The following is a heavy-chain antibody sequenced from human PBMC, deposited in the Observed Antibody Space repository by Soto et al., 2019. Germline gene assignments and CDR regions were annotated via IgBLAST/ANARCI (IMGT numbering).Heavy chain of an antibody. Sequence: QVQLVQSGAEVKKPGASVKVSCKATGYTFSSYGISWVRQAPGQGLEWMGWISAYNGNTDYVQKVQGRVTMTTDTSTSTAYMELRSLRSDDTAVYYCARDFASGTTHFDFWGQGTLVTVSS. CDR3: ARDFASGTTHFDF. D-gene: IGHD1-1*01. CDR1: GYTFSSYG. V-gene: IGHV1-18*04. CDR2: ISAYNGNT. J-gene: IGHJ4*02.